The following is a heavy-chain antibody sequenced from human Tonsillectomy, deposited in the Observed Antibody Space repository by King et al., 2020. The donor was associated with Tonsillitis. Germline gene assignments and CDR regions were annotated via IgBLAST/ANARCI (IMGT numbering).Heavy chain of an antibody. D-gene: IGHD3-16*01. V-gene: IGHV2-5*02. Sequence: TLKESGPTLVKPTRTLTLTCTFSGFSLSTSGVGVGWIRQPPGKALEWLALIYWDDDKRYSPSLKSRLTITKDTSKDQVVLTMTNMDPVDTATYYCAHTSYHYVWGSFPHWGQGTLVTVSS. J-gene: IGHJ4*02. CDR3: AHTSYHYVWGSFPH. CDR2: IYWDDDK. CDR1: GFSLSTSGVG.